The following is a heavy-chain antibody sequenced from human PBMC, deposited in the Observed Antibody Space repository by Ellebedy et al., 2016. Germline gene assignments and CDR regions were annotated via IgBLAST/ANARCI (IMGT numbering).Heavy chain of an antibody. CDR1: GGSISSSSYY. D-gene: IGHD3-22*01. V-gene: IGHV4-39*07. CDR3: ARKVVVFSGGWFDP. J-gene: IGHJ5*02. CDR2: IYYSGST. Sequence: SETLSLXXTVSGGSISSSSYYWGWIRQPPGKGLEWIGSIYYSGSTYYNPSLKSRVTISVDTSKNQFSLKLSSVTAADTAVYYCARKVVVFSGGWFDPWGQGTLVTVSS.